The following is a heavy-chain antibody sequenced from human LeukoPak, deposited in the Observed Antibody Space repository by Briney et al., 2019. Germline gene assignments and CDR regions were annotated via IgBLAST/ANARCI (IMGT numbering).Heavy chain of an antibody. CDR3: ARIRTDSSGYYLGAFDI. J-gene: IGHJ3*02. Sequence: GGSLRLSCAASGFTFSSYSMHWVRQAPGKGLEWVAVISYDGSNKYYADSVKGRFTISRDNSKNTLFLLMNSLRAEDTALYYCARIRTDSSGYYLGAFDIWGQGTMVTVSS. V-gene: IGHV3-30*04. CDR2: ISYDGSNK. D-gene: IGHD3-22*01. CDR1: GFTFSSYS.